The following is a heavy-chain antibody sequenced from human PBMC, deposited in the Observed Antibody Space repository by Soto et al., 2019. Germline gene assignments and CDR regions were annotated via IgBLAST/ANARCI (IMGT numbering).Heavy chain of an antibody. CDR1: GDKCTTYW. CDR2: IYPDDSDS. D-gene: IGHD4-17*01. J-gene: IGHJ4*02. V-gene: IGHV5-51*01. CDR3: VATYGDYLDY. Sequence: GEPKKNSCKGSGDKCTTYWSGWVRQMPGKGLEWMAIIYPDDSDSRYSPSFQGQVTISADKSISTAYLQWSSLKASDTAIYYCVATYGDYLDYWGQGTLVTVS.